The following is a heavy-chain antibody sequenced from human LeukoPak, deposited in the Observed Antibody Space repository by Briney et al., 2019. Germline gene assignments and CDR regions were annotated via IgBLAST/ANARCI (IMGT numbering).Heavy chain of an antibody. CDR3: ARASPGVDAFDI. CDR1: GFTFSDYY. J-gene: IGHJ3*02. V-gene: IGHV3-11*04. D-gene: IGHD7-27*01. Sequence: PGGSLRLSCAASGFTFSDYYMSWIRQAPGKGLEWISYISGSDNTIYYADSVKGRFTISRDNAKNSLYLQMNSLRAEDTAVYYCARASPGVDAFDIWGQGTMVTVSS. CDR2: ISGSDNTI.